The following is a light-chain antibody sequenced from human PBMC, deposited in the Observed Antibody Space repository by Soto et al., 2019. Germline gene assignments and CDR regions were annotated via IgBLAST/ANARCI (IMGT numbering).Light chain of an antibody. J-gene: IGLJ3*02. CDR1: NNDIGSYNY. Sequence: QSALTQPASVSGSPGQSITLSCAGTNNDIGSYNYVSWFQQHPGEAPKLIIFEVTHRPSGISTRFSGSKSGNTASLTISDLQAEDEALYYCSSYKFSTTLRVFGGGTKLTVL. CDR3: SSYKFSTTLRV. CDR2: EVT. V-gene: IGLV2-14*01.